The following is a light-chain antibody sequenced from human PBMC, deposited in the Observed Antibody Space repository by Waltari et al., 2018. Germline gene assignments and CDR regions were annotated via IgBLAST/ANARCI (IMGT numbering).Light chain of an antibody. V-gene: IGLV2-14*01. J-gene: IGLJ1*01. Sequence: QSALTQPASVSGSPGQSITISCTGTSNDVGGYGYVSWYQQYPGKAPKLIIYEVSYRPSGISPRFSCSKSGTTASLTISGLQAEDEADYYCSSHTATVPHVFGTGTRVTVV. CDR2: EVS. CDR3: SSHTATVPHV. CDR1: SNDVGGYGY.